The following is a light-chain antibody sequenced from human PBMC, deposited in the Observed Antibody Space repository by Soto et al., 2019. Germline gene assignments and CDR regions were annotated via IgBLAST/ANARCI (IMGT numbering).Light chain of an antibody. CDR2: KAS. Sequence: DIQMTQSPSTLSASVGDRVTITCRASQSISSWLAWYHQKPGKAPKLLIYKASSLESGVPSRFSGSGSGTEFTLTISSLQPDDFATYYCQQYNSYSFGQGTKV. V-gene: IGKV1-5*03. CDR3: QQYNSYS. CDR1: QSISSW. J-gene: IGKJ1*01.